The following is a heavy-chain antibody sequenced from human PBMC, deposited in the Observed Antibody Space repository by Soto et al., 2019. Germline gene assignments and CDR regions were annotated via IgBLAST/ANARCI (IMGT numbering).Heavy chain of an antibody. D-gene: IGHD6-13*01. J-gene: IGHJ5*02. CDR2: IYYSGST. Sequence: PSETLSLTCTVSGGSISSYYWSWIRQPPGKGLEWIGYIYYSGSTNYNPSLKSRVTISVDTSKNQFSLKLSSVTVADTAVYYCARGRIAAAGTRFDPWGQGTLVTVSS. CDR1: GGSISSYY. V-gene: IGHV4-59*01. CDR3: ARGRIAAAGTRFDP.